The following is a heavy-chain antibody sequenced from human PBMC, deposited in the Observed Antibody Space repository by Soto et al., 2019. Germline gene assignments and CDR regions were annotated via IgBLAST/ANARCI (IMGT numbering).Heavy chain of an antibody. D-gene: IGHD3-16*02. Sequence: QLQLQESGPGLVKPSETLSLTCTVSGGSISSSSYYWGWIRQPPGKGLEWIGSIYYSGSTYYNPSLKSRVTISVDTSKNQFSLKLSSVTAADTAVYYCARHDGVITFGGVIVTSGDYFDYWGQGTLVTVSS. CDR2: IYYSGST. CDR3: ARHDGVITFGGVIVTSGDYFDY. CDR1: GGSISSSSYY. V-gene: IGHV4-39*01. J-gene: IGHJ4*02.